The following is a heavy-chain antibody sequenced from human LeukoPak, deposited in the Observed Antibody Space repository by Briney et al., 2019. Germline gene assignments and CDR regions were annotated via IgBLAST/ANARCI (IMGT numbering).Heavy chain of an antibody. V-gene: IGHV4-34*01. CDR1: GALFSDFY. CDR3: ARQGDGGRAFDY. Sequence: SETLSLTCAASGALFSDFYWSWIRQPPGKGLEWIGTIYYSGSTYYNPSLKSRVSISVDTSKNQFSLRLTSVTATDTAVYYCARQGDGGRAFDYWGQGILVTVSS. CDR2: IYYSGST. J-gene: IGHJ4*02. D-gene: IGHD4-23*01.